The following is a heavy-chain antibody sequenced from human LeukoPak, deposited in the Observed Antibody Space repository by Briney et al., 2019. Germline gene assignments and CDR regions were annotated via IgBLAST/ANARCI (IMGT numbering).Heavy chain of an antibody. CDR3: ARELGSPYYYYMDV. J-gene: IGHJ6*03. V-gene: IGHV3-23*01. Sequence: PGGSLRLSCAASGFTFSSYAMSWVRQAPGKGLEWVSGISGSGGSTSYADSVKGRFTISRDNSKNTLSLQMNSLRAEDTAVYYCARELGSPYYYYMDVWGKGTTVTVSS. D-gene: IGHD1-26*01. CDR2: ISGSGGST. CDR1: GFTFSSYA.